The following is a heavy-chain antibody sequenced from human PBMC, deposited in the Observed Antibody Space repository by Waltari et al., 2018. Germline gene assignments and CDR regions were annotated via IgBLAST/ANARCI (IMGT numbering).Heavy chain of an antibody. J-gene: IGHJ4*02. D-gene: IGHD3-10*01. CDR3: ARDGYYGSGSYYRVPLDY. Sequence: QVQLVQSGAEVKKPGASVKVSCKASGYTFTGYYMHWVRQAPGQGLEWMGRINPNSGGTNYAQKFQGRVTMTRDTSISTAYMELSRLRSDDTAVYYCARDGYYGSGSYYRVPLDYWGQGTLVTVSS. V-gene: IGHV1-2*06. CDR2: INPNSGGT. CDR1: GYTFTGYY.